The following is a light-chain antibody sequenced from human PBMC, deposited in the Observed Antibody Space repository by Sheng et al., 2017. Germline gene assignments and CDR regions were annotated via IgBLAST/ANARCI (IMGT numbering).Light chain of an antibody. J-gene: IGKJ1*01. CDR1: QIINSW. CDR3: QHYDSYSLT. Sequence: DIQMTQSPPTLSASVGDRVTITCRASQIINSWLAWYQQTPGKAPKLLIYKASSLEGGVPSRFSGSGSGTEFTLTISSLQPDDFASYYCQHYDSYSLTFGQGTKVEIK. CDR2: KAS. V-gene: IGKV1-5*03.